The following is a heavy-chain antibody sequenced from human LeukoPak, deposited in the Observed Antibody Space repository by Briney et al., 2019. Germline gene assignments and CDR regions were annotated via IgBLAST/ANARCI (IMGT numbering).Heavy chain of an antibody. J-gene: IGHJ4*02. CDR3: ARAISSGSCDY. Sequence: TTSQALSLTCTVSGGSTSSGGYYWSWIRQHPGKGLEWIGYIYYSGSTYYNPSLKSRVTISVDTSKNQFSLKLSSVTAADTAVYYCARAISSGSCDYWGQGTLVTVSS. D-gene: IGHD3-22*01. CDR1: GGSTSSGGYY. CDR2: IYYSGST. V-gene: IGHV4-31*03.